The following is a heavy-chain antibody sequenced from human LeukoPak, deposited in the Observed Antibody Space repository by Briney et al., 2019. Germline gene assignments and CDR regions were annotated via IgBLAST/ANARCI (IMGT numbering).Heavy chain of an antibody. CDR2: IKTKTHGGTT. Sequence: GGSLGLSCAPSGFTFTNAYMSWVRQAPGKGLEWVGRIKTKTHGGTTDYAAPVKGRFTISRDDSKNTLYLQMNSLKTEDTAIYYCSTGTDCSGNTCYSLGYWGQGTLVSVSS. D-gene: IGHD2-15*01. J-gene: IGHJ4*02. CDR3: STGTDCSGNTCYSLGY. V-gene: IGHV3-15*01. CDR1: GFTFTNAY.